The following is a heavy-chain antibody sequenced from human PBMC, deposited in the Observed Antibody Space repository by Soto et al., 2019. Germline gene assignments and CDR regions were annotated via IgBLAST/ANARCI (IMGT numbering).Heavy chain of an antibody. J-gene: IGHJ4*02. D-gene: IGHD3-3*01. CDR3: ARHTHYDFWSGPNDY. Sequence: SETLSLTCTVSGGSISSYYWSWIRQPPGKRLEWIGYIYYSGSTNYNPSLKSRVTISVDTSKNQFSLKLSSVTAADTAVYYCARHTHYDFWSGPNDYWGQGTLVTVSS. CDR1: GGSISSYY. CDR2: IYYSGST. V-gene: IGHV4-59*08.